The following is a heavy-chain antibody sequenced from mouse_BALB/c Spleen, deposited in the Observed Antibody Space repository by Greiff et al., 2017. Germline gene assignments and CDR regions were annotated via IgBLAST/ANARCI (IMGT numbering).Heavy chain of an antibody. CDR1: GYTFTSYW. Sequence: VQLQQSGAELARPGASVKLSCKASGYTFTSYWMQWVKQRPGQGLEWIGAIYPGDGDTRYTQKFKGKATLTADKSSSTAYMQLSSLASEDSAVYYCARGGTVVKYYYAMDYWGQGTSVTVSS. D-gene: IGHD1-1*01. J-gene: IGHJ4*01. CDR2: IYPGDGDT. V-gene: IGHV1-87*01. CDR3: ARGGTVVKYYYAMDY.